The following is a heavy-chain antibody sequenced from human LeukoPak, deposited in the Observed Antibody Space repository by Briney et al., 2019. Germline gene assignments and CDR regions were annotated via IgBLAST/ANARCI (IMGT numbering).Heavy chain of an antibody. Sequence: PGGSLRLSCAASGFTFSSYAMSWVRQAPGKGLEWVSSISGSGGSTYYADSAKGRFTISRDNAKNSLYLQMNSLRAEDTAVYYCARGAYYYDSSGLDAFDIWGQGTMVTVSS. J-gene: IGHJ3*02. CDR3: ARGAYYYDSSGLDAFDI. D-gene: IGHD3-22*01. CDR1: GFTFSSYA. CDR2: ISGSGGST. V-gene: IGHV3-23*01.